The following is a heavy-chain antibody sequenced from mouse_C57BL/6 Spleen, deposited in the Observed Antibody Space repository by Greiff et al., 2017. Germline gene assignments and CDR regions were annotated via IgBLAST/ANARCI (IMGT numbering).Heavy chain of an antibody. CDR1: GFTFTDYY. Sequence: EVKVVESGGGLVQPGGSLSLSCAASGFTFTDYYMSWVRQPPGKALEWLGFIRNKANGYTTEYSASVKGRFTISRDNSQSILYLQMNALRAEDSATYYCASFIYDGYHEDAMDDWGQGTSVTVSS. V-gene: IGHV7-3*01. D-gene: IGHD2-3*01. CDR2: IRNKANGYTT. J-gene: IGHJ4*01. CDR3: ASFIYDGYHEDAMDD.